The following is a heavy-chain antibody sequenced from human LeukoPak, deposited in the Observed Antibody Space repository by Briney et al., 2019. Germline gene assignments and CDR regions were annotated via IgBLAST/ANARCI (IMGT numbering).Heavy chain of an antibody. CDR1: GFIFSSYA. Sequence: GGSLRLSCAASGFIFSSYAMSWVRQAPGKGLEWVSVIYSGGSTYYADSVKGRFTISRDNSKNTLYLQMNSLRAEDTAVYYCARDSSSGWYHGYWGQGTLVTVSS. CDR3: ARDSSSGWYHGY. CDR2: IYSGGST. V-gene: IGHV3-66*01. J-gene: IGHJ4*02. D-gene: IGHD6-19*01.